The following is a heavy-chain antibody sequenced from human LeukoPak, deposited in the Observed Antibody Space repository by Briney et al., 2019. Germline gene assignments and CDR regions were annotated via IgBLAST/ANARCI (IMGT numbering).Heavy chain of an antibody. D-gene: IGHD6-19*01. Sequence: ASVKVSCKASGYTFTSYYMHWVRQAPGQGLEWMGIINPSGGSTSYAQKFQGRVTMTRDMSTSTVYMELSSLRSEDTAVYYCARVLWYSSSWYSSGWYGYVDVWGKGTTVTVSS. CDR1: GYTFTSYY. CDR2: INPSGGST. J-gene: IGHJ6*03. V-gene: IGHV1-46*01. CDR3: ARVLWYSSSWYSSGWYGYVDV.